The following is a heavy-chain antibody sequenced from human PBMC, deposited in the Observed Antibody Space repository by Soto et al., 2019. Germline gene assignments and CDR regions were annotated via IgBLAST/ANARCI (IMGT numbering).Heavy chain of an antibody. CDR2: ISAYNGNT. V-gene: IGHV1-18*01. D-gene: IGHD6-19*01. Sequence: ASVKVSCKASGYTFTSYGISWVRQAPGQGLEWMGWISAYNGNTNYAQKLQGRVTMTTDTSTSTAYMELRSLRSDDTAVYYCARYSPPAHSSGLPYYYYYGMDVWGQGTTVTVSS. CDR3: ARYSPPAHSSGLPYYYYYGMDV. CDR1: GYTFTSYG. J-gene: IGHJ6*02.